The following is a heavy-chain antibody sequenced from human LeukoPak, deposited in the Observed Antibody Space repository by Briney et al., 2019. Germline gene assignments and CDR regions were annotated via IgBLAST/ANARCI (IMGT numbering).Heavy chain of an antibody. CDR2: INEDGSEK. D-gene: IGHD6-6*01. CDR1: GFTFSNYW. V-gene: IGHV3-7*01. CDR3: LSSAYSSSSS. Sequence: PGGSLRLSCAASGFTFSNYWMIWVRQAPGKGLEWVANINEDGSEKYYVGSVEGRFTISRDNARNSVFLQMNSLRGDDTAMYYLLSSAYSSSSSWGQGTLVTVSS. J-gene: IGHJ5*02.